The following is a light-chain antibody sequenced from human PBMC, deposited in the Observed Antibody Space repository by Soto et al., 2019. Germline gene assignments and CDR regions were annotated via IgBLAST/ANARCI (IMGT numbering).Light chain of an antibody. Sequence: QSALTQPPSVSGAPGQRVTISCTGSSSNIGAGYDVHWYLQLPGTAPKLLIHGNSNRPSGVPDRFSGSKSGTSASLAITGLQAEDEADYYCQSYDSSLSGSVFGTGTKVTVL. CDR3: QSYDSSLSGSV. V-gene: IGLV1-40*01. J-gene: IGLJ1*01. CDR2: GNS. CDR1: SSNIGAGYD.